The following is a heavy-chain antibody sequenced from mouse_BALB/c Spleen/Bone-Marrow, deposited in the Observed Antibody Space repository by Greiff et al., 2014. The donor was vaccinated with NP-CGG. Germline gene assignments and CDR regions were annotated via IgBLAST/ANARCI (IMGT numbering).Heavy chain of an antibody. V-gene: IGHV1-14*01. CDR1: GYTFTSYV. CDR3: ARGSSWAMDY. J-gene: IGHJ4*01. CDR2: INPYNDGT. Sequence: ESGPELVKPGASVKMSCKASGYTFTSYVMHWVKQRPGQGLEWIGYINPYNDGTKYNERFKGKATLTSDKSSSTAYMELSSLTSEDSAVYYCARGSSWAMDYWGQGTSVTVSS. D-gene: IGHD1-1*01.